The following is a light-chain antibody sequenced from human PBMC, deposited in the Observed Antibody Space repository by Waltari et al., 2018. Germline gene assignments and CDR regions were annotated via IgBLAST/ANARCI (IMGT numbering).Light chain of an antibody. V-gene: IGLV1-47*01. CDR3: AAWDDSLSGWV. CDR2: KNN. CDR1: SSNIGGNY. J-gene: IGLJ3*02. Sequence: QSVLSQPPLASGTPGQRVTISCSGSSSNIGGNYVYWYQQLPGTAPKLLIYKNNQRPSGVPDRFSGSKSGSSVSLAISGLRSEDEADYYCAAWDDSLSGWVFGGGTKLTVL.